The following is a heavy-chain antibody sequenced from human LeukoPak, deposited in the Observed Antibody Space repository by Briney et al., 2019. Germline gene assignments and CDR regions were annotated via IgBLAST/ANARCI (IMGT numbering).Heavy chain of an antibody. CDR2: ISGSGDNT. Sequence: GGSLGLSCAASGFTFSSYAMSWVRQAPGKGLEWVSAISGSGDNTYYADSVKGRFTISRDNSKNTLYLQMNSLRAEDTAVYYCASSDSRSGYSATPGDYWGQGTLVTVSS. V-gene: IGHV3-23*01. CDR3: ASSDSRSGYSATPGDY. CDR1: GFTFSSYA. D-gene: IGHD5-12*01. J-gene: IGHJ4*02.